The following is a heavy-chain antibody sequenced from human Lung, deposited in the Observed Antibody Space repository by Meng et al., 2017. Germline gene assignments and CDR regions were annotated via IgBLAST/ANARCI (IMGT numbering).Heavy chain of an antibody. Sequence: QLRVPGPGRVKPLGTLSLTCGVSGGSISSSNWWSWVRQPPGKGLEWIGEIYHSGGTKYNPSLKSRVTISVDKSKNQFSLKLSSVTAADTAVYYCARGLGEAVVPRTMFDYWGQGTLVTASS. V-gene: IGHV4-4*02. CDR2: IYHSGGT. J-gene: IGHJ4*02. D-gene: IGHD2-2*01. CDR1: GGSISSSNW. CDR3: ARGLGEAVVPRTMFDY.